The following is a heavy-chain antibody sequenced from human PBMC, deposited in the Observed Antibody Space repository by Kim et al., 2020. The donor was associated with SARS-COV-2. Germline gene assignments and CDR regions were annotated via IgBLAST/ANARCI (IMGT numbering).Heavy chain of an antibody. CDR3: ARGKTYNPYNWFDP. CDR2: IIPIFGTS. CDR1: GGTFSSYA. D-gene: IGHD1-20*01. J-gene: IGHJ5*02. V-gene: IGHV1-69*13. Sequence: SVKVSCKASGGTFSSYAISWVRQAPGQGLEWMGGIIPIFGTSNYAQKFQGRVTITADESTSTAYMELSSLRSEDTAVYYCARGKTYNPYNWFDPWGQGTLVTVSS.